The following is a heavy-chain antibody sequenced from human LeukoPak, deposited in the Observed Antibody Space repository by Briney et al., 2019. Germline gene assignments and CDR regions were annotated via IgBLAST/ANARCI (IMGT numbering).Heavy chain of an antibody. CDR2: INPNSGAT. CDR3: ARADSSSDDAFDI. CDR1: GYTLTDYY. J-gene: IGHJ3*02. Sequence: ASVKVSCKASGYTLTDYYLHWVRQAPGQGLQWMGWINPNSGATHYAQNFQGRITMTRDTSISTAYMELRSLSSDDTAMYYCARADSSSDDAFDIWGQGTMVTVSS. D-gene: IGHD6-13*01. V-gene: IGHV1-2*02.